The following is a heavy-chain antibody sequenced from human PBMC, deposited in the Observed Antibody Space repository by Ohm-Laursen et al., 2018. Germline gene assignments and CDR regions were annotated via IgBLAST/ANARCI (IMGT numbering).Heavy chain of an antibody. CDR3: AGRGY. CDR2: IIPIFGTA. CDR1: GGTFSSYA. D-gene: IGHD1-26*01. J-gene: IGHJ4*02. Sequence: GASVKVSCKASGGTFSSYAISWVRQAPGQGLEWMGGIIPIFGTANYAQKFQGRVTITADESTSTAYMELSSLSSVTAADTAVYYCAGRGYWGQGILVTVSS. V-gene: IGHV1-69*13.